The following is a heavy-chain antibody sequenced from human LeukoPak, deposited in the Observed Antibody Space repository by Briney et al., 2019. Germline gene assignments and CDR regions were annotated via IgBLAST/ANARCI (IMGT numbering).Heavy chain of an antibody. CDR2: ISLSGLT. Sequence: SGTLSLTCGVSGGSITSTNWWSWVRQPPGQALKWIGEISLSGLTNYNPSLKSRVTMALDKSKNHLSLNLTSVTAADTAVYYCSRENGAFSPFGYWGQGTLVTVPS. CDR3: SRENGAFSPFGY. V-gene: IGHV4-4*02. J-gene: IGHJ4*02. D-gene: IGHD2-8*01. CDR1: GGSITSTNW.